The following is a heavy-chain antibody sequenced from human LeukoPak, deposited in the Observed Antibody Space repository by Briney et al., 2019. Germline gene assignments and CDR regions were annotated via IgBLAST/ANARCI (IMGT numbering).Heavy chain of an antibody. CDR2: IYYSGST. CDR1: GGSISSSSYY. J-gene: IGHJ4*02. D-gene: IGHD3-9*01. CDR3: ARENTYYDILTGYLPHYFDY. Sequence: SETLSLTCTVSGGSISSSSYYWGWIRQPPGKGLEWIGSIYYSGSTYYNPSLKSRVTISVDTSKNQFSLKLSSVTAADTAVYYCARENTYYDILTGYLPHYFDYWGQGTLVTVSS. V-gene: IGHV4-39*07.